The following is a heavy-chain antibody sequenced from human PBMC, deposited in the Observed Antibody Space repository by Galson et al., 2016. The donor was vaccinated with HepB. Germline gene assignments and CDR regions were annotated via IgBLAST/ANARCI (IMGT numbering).Heavy chain of an antibody. CDR3: ARSINGFWSGYYTSHSHYYMDI. V-gene: IGHV3-21*01. CDR2: ISLGSTYI. D-gene: IGHD3-3*01. J-gene: IGHJ6*03. CDR1: GFSFSSYS. Sequence: SLRLSCAASGFSFSSYSMHWVRQAPGKGLEWVSSISLGSTYIDYVDSVKGRFTISRDNAKNSLYLQMNSLRAEDTAVYYCARSINGFWSGYYTSHSHYYMDIWGKGTTVTVSS.